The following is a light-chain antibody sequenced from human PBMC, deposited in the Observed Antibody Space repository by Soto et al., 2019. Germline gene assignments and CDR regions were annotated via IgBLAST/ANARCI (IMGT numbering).Light chain of an antibody. CDR1: QGVDSSY. J-gene: IGKJ1*01. CDR3: HQYDSSLWT. CDR2: GAS. Sequence: EIVLTQSPGTLSLSPGERATVFCRASQGVDSSYLAWFQQKPGQAPRLLIYGASRRATGVPDRFSGSGSGTDFTLTITRLEPEDFAVYYCHQYDSSLWTFGQGTKVEI. V-gene: IGKV3-20*01.